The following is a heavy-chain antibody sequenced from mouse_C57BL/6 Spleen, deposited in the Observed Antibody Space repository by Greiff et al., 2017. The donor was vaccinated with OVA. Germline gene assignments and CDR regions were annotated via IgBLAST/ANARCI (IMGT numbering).Heavy chain of an antibody. CDR1: GFTFSDYG. D-gene: IGHD3-2*02. J-gene: IGHJ4*01. CDR3: ARGSHSSGYAMDY. V-gene: IGHV5-17*01. Sequence: EVKLVEPGGGLVKPGGSLKLSCAASGFTFSDYGMHWVRQAPEKGLEWVAYISSGSSTINYADKVKGRSTSSRDNAKNTLFLQMTSLRSEDTAMYYCARGSHSSGYAMDYWGQGTSVTVSS. CDR2: ISSGSSTI.